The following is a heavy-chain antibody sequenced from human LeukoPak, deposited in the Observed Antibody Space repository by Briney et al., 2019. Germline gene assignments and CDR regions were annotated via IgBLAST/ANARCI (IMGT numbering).Heavy chain of an antibody. V-gene: IGHV3-74*01. CDR1: GFTFSNYW. CDR3: ARDGSLPDY. CDR2: IISDGSST. J-gene: IGHJ4*02. Sequence: GGSLRLSCAASGFTFSNYWMHWVRQTPGKGLVWVSRIISDGSSTTYEDSVKGRFTISRDNAKNTLYLQMNSLRAEHTAVYYCARDGSLPDYWGQGTLVTVSS.